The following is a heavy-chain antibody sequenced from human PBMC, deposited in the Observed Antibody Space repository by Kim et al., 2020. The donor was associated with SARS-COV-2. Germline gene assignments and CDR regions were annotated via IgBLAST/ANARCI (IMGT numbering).Heavy chain of an antibody. CDR3: ARRGGDLSYYYYGMDV. V-gene: IGHV4-39*01. Sequence: SLKSRVTISVDTSKNQFSLKLSSVTAADTAVYYCARRGGDLSYYYYGMDVWGQGTTVTVSS. J-gene: IGHJ6*02. D-gene: IGHD4-17*01.